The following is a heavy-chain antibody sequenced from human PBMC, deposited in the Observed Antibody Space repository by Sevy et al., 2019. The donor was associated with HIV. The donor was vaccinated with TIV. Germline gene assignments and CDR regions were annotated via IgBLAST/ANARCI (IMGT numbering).Heavy chain of an antibody. CDR1: GGSISSGGYY. D-gene: IGHD2-2*01. V-gene: IGHV4-31*03. J-gene: IGHJ4*02. CDR3: ARAGDIVVVPWVFDY. CDR2: IYYSGST. Sequence: SETLSLTCTVSGGSISSGGYYWSWIRQHPRKGLEWIGYIYYSGSTYYNPSLKSRVTISVDTSKNQFSLKLSSVTAADTAVYYCARAGDIVVVPWVFDYWGQGTLVTVSS.